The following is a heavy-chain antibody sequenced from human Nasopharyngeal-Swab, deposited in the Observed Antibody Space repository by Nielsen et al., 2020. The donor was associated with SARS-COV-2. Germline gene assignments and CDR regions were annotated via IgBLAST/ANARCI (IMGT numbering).Heavy chain of an antibody. Sequence: GESLKISCAASGFTFSSYAMNWVRQAPGRGLEWVSAISGGDDSTKYADSVKGRLTISRDNSKNTLDLQMNSLRAEDTAIYYCAKDRDSGDDSGEYYHYYGMDVWGQGTTVTVSS. V-gene: IGHV3-23*01. CDR1: GFTFSSYA. CDR2: ISGGDDST. J-gene: IGHJ6*02. D-gene: IGHD5-12*01. CDR3: AKDRDSGDDSGEYYHYYGMDV.